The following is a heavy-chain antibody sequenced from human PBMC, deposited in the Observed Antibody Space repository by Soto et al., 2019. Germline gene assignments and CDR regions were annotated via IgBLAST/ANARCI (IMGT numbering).Heavy chain of an antibody. D-gene: IGHD6-13*01. Sequence: NPSETLSLTCAVYGGSFSGYYWSWIRQPPGKGLEWLGTTYYGASSYYNPSLRSRITILLDASTNQLSLKLSSVTAADTAVYFCVRVAGSASWYETDSWGQGILVTVSS. CDR2: TYYGASS. J-gene: IGHJ4*02. CDR1: GGSFSGYY. V-gene: IGHV4-34*01. CDR3: VRVAGSASWYETDS.